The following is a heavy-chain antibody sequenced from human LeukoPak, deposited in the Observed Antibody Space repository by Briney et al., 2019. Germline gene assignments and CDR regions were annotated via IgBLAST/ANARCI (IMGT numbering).Heavy chain of an antibody. Sequence: PSETLSLTCTVSGASISTYYWSWIRQPPGKGLEWIGYISYSGSTNYNPSLKSRVTISLDTSKNQFSLKLSSVTAADTAVYYCARRTMTTPNWFDPWGQGTLVTVSS. V-gene: IGHV4-59*08. J-gene: IGHJ5*02. CDR1: GASISTYY. D-gene: IGHD4-17*01. CDR3: ARRTMTTPNWFDP. CDR2: ISYSGST.